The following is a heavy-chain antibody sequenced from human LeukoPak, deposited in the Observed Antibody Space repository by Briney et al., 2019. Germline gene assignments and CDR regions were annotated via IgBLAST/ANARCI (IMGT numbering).Heavy chain of an antibody. CDR3: ARHLATSGSYPLDY. D-gene: IGHD2-15*01. Sequence: GGSLRLSCAASGFTFINYAMSWVRQAPGRGLEWVSVICGNAACTYYADSVKGRFIISRDNSKNTMYLYLQMNSLRAEDTAVYYCARHLATSGSYPLDYWGQGTPVTVSS. J-gene: IGHJ4*02. V-gene: IGHV3-23*01. CDR1: GFTFINYA. CDR2: ICGNAACT.